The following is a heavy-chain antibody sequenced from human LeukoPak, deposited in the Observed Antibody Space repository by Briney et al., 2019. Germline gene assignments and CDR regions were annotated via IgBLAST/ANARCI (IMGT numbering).Heavy chain of an antibody. V-gene: IGHV3-48*04. CDR3: ARDQKWRGVPAAVSNWFDP. CDR1: GFTFSSYS. Sequence: GGSLRLSCAASGFTFSSYSMNWVRQAPGKGLEWVSYISSSGSTIYYADSVKGRFTISRDNAKNSLYLQMNSLRAEDTAVYYCARDQKWRGVPAAVSNWFDPWGQGTLVTVSS. CDR2: ISSSGSTI. J-gene: IGHJ5*02. D-gene: IGHD2-2*01.